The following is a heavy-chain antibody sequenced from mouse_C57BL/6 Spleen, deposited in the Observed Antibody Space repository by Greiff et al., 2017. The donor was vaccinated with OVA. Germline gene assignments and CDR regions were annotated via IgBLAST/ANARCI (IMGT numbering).Heavy chain of an antibody. Sequence: DVKLVESGGGLVKPGGSLKLSCAASGFTFSSYAMSWVRQTPEKRLEWVATISDGGSYTYYPDNVKGRFTISRDNAKNNLYLQVNQLKSEDTAMYYCAREGFYYGSSPLDYWGQGTTLTVSS. CDR1: GFTFSSYA. D-gene: IGHD1-1*01. CDR3: AREGFYYGSSPLDY. CDR2: ISDGGSYT. J-gene: IGHJ2*01. V-gene: IGHV5-4*01.